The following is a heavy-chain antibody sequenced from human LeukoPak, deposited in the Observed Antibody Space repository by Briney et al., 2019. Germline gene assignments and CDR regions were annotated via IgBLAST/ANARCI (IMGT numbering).Heavy chain of an antibody. D-gene: IGHD5-12*01. V-gene: IGHV4-4*07. J-gene: IGHJ4*02. CDR1: GGSISSYY. CDR3: ARDGPRSGYDLGHFDN. CDR2: IYTSGST. Sequence: SETLSLTCTVSGGSISSYYWSWIRQPAGKGLEWIGRIYTSGSTNYNPSLKSRVTMSVDTSKNQFSLKLSSVAAADTAVYYCARDGPRSGYDLGHFDNLGQGTLVTASS.